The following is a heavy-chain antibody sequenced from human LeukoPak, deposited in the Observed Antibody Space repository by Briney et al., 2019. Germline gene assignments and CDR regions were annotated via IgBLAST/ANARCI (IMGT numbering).Heavy chain of an antibody. CDR3: ARAPPYSSGPGDFDY. Sequence: GGSLRLSCAASGFTFSDYYMNWIRQAPGKGLEWVSSISSSGSAIYYADSVKGRFTISRDNAKNSLYLQMSSLRAEDTAVYYCARAPPYSSGPGDFDYWGQGTLVTVSS. J-gene: IGHJ4*02. CDR2: ISSSGSAI. CDR1: GFTFSDYY. V-gene: IGHV3-11*01. D-gene: IGHD6-19*01.